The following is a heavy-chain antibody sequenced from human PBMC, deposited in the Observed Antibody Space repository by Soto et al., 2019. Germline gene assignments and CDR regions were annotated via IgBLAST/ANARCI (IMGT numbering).Heavy chain of an antibody. D-gene: IGHD3-10*01. J-gene: IGHJ4*02. CDR1: GVTVSSKY. V-gene: IGHV3-53*01. CDR3: ARDGYPYGLDY. Sequence: GGSLRLSCAASGVTVSSKYMTWVRQAPGKGLEWVSMTYTGGNSNYADSVKGRFTVSRDNSKNTLYLHMNSLSAEDTAVYYCARDGYPYGLDYWGQRSLVTVSS. CDR2: TYTGGNS.